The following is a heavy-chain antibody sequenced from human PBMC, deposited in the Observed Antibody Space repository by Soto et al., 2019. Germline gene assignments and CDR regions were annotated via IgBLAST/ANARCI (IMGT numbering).Heavy chain of an antibody. CDR1: GFTFSNAW. V-gene: IGHV3-15*01. J-gene: IGHJ4*02. CDR3: TTSKGRLEPPTNDF. D-gene: IGHD1-1*01. CDR2: IKSDAYGGEL. Sequence: EVQLVESGGGLVKPGGSLRLSCAGSGFTFSNAWMSWVRRAPGKGLEWVGRIKSDAYGGELDYAAPGKGRFTISKDDSKNTLFLQMNNLRAEDTAVYSCTTSKGRLEPPTNDFGGQGTAVIVSS.